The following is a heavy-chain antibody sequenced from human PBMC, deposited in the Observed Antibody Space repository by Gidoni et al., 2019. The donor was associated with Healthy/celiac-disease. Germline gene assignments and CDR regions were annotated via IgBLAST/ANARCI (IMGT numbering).Heavy chain of an antibody. CDR1: GFPFSSYG. V-gene: IGHV3-30*18. Sequence: QVQLVESGGGVVQPGRSLGLSCAASGFPFSSYGMHWVRQAPGKELGWVAVISYDGSNKYYADSVKGRFTISRDNSKNTLYLQMNSLRAEDTAVYYCAKRALPQGYYYGMDVWGKGTTVTVSS. CDR2: ISYDGSNK. CDR3: AKRALPQGYYYGMDV. J-gene: IGHJ6*04.